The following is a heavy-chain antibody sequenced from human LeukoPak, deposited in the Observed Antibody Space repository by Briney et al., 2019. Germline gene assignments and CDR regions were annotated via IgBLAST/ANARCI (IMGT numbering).Heavy chain of an antibody. CDR1: GFTFDNYA. CDR2: ISWNSGSI. CDR3: AKGMSSSTWYVSFDY. V-gene: IGHV3-9*03. D-gene: IGHD6-13*01. J-gene: IGHJ4*02. Sequence: SLRLSCAASGFTFDNYAMYWVRQAPGKGLEWVSGISWNSGSIGYADSVKGRFTISRDNAKNSLYLQMNSLRAEDMALYYCAKGMSSSTWYVSFDYWGQGTLVTVSS.